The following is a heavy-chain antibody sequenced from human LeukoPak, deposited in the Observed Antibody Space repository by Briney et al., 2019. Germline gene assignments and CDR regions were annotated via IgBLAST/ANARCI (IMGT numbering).Heavy chain of an antibody. Sequence: ASVKVSCKASGGTFSSYAISWVRQAPGQGLEWMGGIIPIFGTANYAQKFQGRVTITTDESTSTAHMELSSLRSEDTAVYYCARSVVVPAAILNYYYYYYMDVWAKGPRSPSP. CDR3: ARSVVVPAAILNYYYYYYMDV. CDR2: IIPIFGTA. CDR1: GGTFSSYA. D-gene: IGHD2-2*02. V-gene: IGHV1-69*05. J-gene: IGHJ6*03.